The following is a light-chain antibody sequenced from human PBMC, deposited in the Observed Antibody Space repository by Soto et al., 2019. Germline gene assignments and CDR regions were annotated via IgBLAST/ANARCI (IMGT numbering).Light chain of an antibody. V-gene: IGLV2-14*01. Sequence: QSALTQPASVSGSPGQSITISCTGTSSDVGGYNNVSWYQQQSGKAPKLMIHEVSNRPSGVSSRFSGSKSGNTASLTISGLQAEDEADYYCSSYTSSRAYVFGIGTKLTVL. CDR1: SSDVGGYNN. CDR2: EVS. CDR3: SSYTSSRAYV. J-gene: IGLJ1*01.